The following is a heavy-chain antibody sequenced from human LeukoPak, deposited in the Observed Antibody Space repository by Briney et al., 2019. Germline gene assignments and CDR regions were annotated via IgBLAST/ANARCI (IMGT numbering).Heavy chain of an antibody. CDR3: ARDNGWDRGLDS. Sequence: SQTLSLTCVISGDSVSSNSTSWNWIRQSPSRGLEWLGRTYYRSKWYNDYAVSVKSRITISPDTSKNQFSLQLTSVTPEDAAIYYCARDNGWDRGLDSWGQGTLVTVSS. CDR1: GDSVSSNSTS. D-gene: IGHD6-19*01. CDR2: TYYRSKWYN. J-gene: IGHJ4*02. V-gene: IGHV6-1*01.